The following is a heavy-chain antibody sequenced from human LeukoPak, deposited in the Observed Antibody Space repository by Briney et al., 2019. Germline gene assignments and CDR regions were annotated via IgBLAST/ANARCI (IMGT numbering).Heavy chain of an antibody. D-gene: IGHD5-18*01. CDR2: IYYSGST. CDR3: ARAERYSYGYIDY. J-gene: IGHJ4*02. CDR1: GGSISSYY. V-gene: IGHV4-59*12. Sequence: SETLSLTCTVSGGSISSYYWSWIRQPPGKGLEWIGYIYYSGSTNYNPSLKGRVTISVDTSKNQFSLKLSSVTAADTAVYYCARAERYSYGYIDYWGQGTLVTVSS.